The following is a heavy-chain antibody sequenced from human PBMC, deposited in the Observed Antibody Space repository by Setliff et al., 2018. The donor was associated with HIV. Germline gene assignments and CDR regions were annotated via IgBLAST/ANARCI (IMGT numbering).Heavy chain of an antibody. CDR2: IKQDGSEK. V-gene: IGHV3-7*05. CDR3: ATDCAVVGGTGLLDS. J-gene: IGHJ4*02. D-gene: IGHD1-26*01. CDR1: GFTFSTYW. Sequence: PGESLKISCAASGFTFSTYWMSWVRQAPGKGLEWVANIKQDGSEKNYMDSVKGRFTISRDNAKNSLYLQMNSLRVEDTAVYYCATDCAVVGGTGLLDSWGQGTLVTVSS.